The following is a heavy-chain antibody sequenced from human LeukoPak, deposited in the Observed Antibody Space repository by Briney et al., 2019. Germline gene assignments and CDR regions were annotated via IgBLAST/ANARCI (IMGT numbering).Heavy chain of an antibody. CDR2: IIPILGIA. V-gene: IGHV1-69*04. D-gene: IGHD6-19*01. CDR1: GGTFSSYA. CDR3: ARGVAVAGTDY. J-gene: IGHJ4*02. Sequence: SVKVSCKASGGTFSSYAISWVRQAPGQGLEWMGRIIPILGIANYAQKFQGRVTMTRNTSISTAYMELSSLRSEDTAVYYCARGVAVAGTDYWGQGTLVTVSS.